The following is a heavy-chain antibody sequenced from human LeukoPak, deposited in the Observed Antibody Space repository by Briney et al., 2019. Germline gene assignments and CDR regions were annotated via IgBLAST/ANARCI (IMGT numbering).Heavy chain of an antibody. D-gene: IGHD5-24*01. J-gene: IGHJ4*02. V-gene: IGHV3-30*04. CDR1: GFTFSSYA. CDR2: ISYDGTNK. Sequence: GGSLRLSCAASGFTFSSYAMHWVRQAPGKGLEWVAVISYDGTNKYYADSVKGRFTISRDNSKNTLFLQMNSLRAEDTAVFYCARSSARWIGYYFDYWGQGTLVTVSS. CDR3: ARSSARWIGYYFDY.